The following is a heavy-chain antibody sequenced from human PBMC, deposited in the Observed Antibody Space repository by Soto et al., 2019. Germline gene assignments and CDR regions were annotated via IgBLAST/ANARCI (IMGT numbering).Heavy chain of an antibody. Sequence: ASVKVSCKASGGTFSSYAISWVRQAPGQGLEWMGGIIPIFGTANYAQKFQGRVTITADESTSTAYMELSSLRSEDTAVYYCASSLTIAGWNWFDPWGQGTLVTVAS. J-gene: IGHJ5*02. V-gene: IGHV1-69*13. CDR1: GGTFSSYA. CDR3: ASSLTIAGWNWFDP. D-gene: IGHD3-10*01. CDR2: IIPIFGTA.